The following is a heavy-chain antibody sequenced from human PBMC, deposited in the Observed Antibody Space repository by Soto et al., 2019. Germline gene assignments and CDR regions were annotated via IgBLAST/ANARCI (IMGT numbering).Heavy chain of an antibody. D-gene: IGHD3-9*01. CDR1: GGTFTNYT. J-gene: IGHJ4*02. CDR2: IIPMFGTT. CDR3: ALGIGLRYFGWPVEY. V-gene: IGHV1-69*06. Sequence: QVQLVQSGAEVKKPGSSVKVSCKASGGTFTNYTISWVRQAPGQGLEWMGGIIPMFGTTNHAQKCQGRVTINANKSTTTAHMELSSLRSEDTAVYYCALGIGLRYFGWPVEYGGQGTLVTVSS.